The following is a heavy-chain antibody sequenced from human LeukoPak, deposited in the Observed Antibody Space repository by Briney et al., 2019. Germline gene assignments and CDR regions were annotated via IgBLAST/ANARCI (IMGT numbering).Heavy chain of an antibody. CDR3: ARVGTSYYYYGMDV. CDR1: GGSISSGDYY. CDR2: IYYSGST. V-gene: IGHV4-30-4*01. J-gene: IGHJ6*02. Sequence: SQTLSLTCTVSGGSISSGDYYWCWIRQPPGKGLEWIRYIYYSGSTYYNPSLKSRVTISVDTSKNQFSLKLSSVTAADTAVYYCARVGTSYYYYGMDVWGQGTTVTVSS. D-gene: IGHD2-2*01.